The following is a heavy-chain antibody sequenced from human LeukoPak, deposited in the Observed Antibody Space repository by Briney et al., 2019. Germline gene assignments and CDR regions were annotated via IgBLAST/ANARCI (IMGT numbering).Heavy chain of an antibody. CDR2: ISTDDGSYI. CDR1: GFTFSFYS. Sequence: GGSLRLSCAASGFTFSFYSVNWVRQAPGKGLEWVSSISTDDGSYIYYADPVKGRFTISRDNAKNSLYLQMNSLRVEDTAVYYCVKSDVTIPDCRWGQGTPVTVSS. V-gene: IGHV3-21*01. CDR3: VKSDVTIPDCR. J-gene: IGHJ4*02. D-gene: IGHD2-21*02.